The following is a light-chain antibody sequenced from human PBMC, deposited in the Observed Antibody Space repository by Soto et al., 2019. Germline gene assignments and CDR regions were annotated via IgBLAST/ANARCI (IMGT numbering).Light chain of an antibody. Sequence: QSVLTQPASVSGSPGQSITISCTGTSSDIGAYNFVSRYQQHPGKAPKLMLYDVNIRPSGVSNRFSGSKSGNTASLTISGLQAEDEADYYCTSWTTSTTMIFGGGTKVTVL. V-gene: IGLV2-14*03. CDR2: DVN. CDR3: TSWTTSTTMI. CDR1: SSDIGAYNF. J-gene: IGLJ2*01.